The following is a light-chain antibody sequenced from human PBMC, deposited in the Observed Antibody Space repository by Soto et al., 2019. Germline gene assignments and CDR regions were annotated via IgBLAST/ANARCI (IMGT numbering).Light chain of an antibody. J-gene: IGKJ5*01. V-gene: IGKV2-28*01. CDR3: MQALQSLT. Sequence: EIVMTQSPLTLPVTPGEPSAMSFISSQSLLYNNTFNYLDWYLQKPGQSPHLLIYLGSNRASGVPDRFSGSGSGTDFSLKISRVEAEDVGTYFCMQALQSLTFGQGTRLEIK. CDR1: QSLLYNNTFNY. CDR2: LGS.